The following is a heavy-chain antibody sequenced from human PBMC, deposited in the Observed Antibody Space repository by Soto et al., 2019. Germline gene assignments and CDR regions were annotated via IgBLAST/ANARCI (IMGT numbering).Heavy chain of an antibody. D-gene: IGHD2-8*01. V-gene: IGHV3-30-3*01. J-gene: IGHJ6*02. CDR1: GFTFSSYA. CDR2: ISYDGSNK. Sequence: GGSLRLSCAASGFTFSSYAMHWVRQAPGKGLEWVAVISYDGSNKYYADSVKGRFTIPRDNSKNTLYLQMNSLRAEDTAVYYCARADCTNGVCYTRYYYGMDVWGQGTTVTVSS. CDR3: ARADCTNGVCYTRYYYGMDV.